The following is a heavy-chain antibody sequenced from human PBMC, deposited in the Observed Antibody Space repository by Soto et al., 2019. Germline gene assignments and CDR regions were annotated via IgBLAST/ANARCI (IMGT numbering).Heavy chain of an antibody. Sequence: SETLSLTCTVSGGSISSSSYYWGWIRQPPGKGLEWIGTIYYSGSTYYNPSLKSRVTISVDTSKNQFSLKLSSVTAADTAVYYCERPGKGFYYYYYMDVWGKGTTVTVSS. V-gene: IGHV4-39*01. CDR1: GGSISSSSYY. D-gene: IGHD1-26*01. J-gene: IGHJ6*03. CDR2: IYYSGST. CDR3: ERPGKGFYYYYYMDV.